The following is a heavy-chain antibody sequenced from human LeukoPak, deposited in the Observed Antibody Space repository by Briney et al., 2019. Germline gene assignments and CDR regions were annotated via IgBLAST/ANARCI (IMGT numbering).Heavy chain of an antibody. V-gene: IGHV1-69*05. CDR3: ARGKEGQWLVSGFDY. Sequence: ASVKVSCKASGYTFTSYGISWVRQAPGQGLEWMGGIIPIFGTANYAQKFQGRVTITTDESTSTAYMEPSSLRSEDTAVYYCARGKEGQWLVSGFDYWGQGTLVTVSS. J-gene: IGHJ4*02. CDR2: IIPIFGTA. CDR1: GYTFTSYG. D-gene: IGHD6-19*01.